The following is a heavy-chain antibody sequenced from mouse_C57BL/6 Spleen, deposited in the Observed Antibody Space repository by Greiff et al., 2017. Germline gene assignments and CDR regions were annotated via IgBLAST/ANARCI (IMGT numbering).Heavy chain of an antibody. CDR3: ARSVYYDYDGFAY. D-gene: IGHD2-4*01. CDR1: GYTFTDYY. CDR2: INPNNGGT. V-gene: IGHV1-26*01. J-gene: IGHJ3*01. Sequence: EVQLQQSGPELVKPGASVKISCKASGYTFTDYYMNWVKQSHGKSLEWIGDINPNNGGTSYNQKFKGKATLTVDKSSSTAYMGLRSLTSEDSAVYYCARSVYYDYDGFAYWGQGTLVTVSA.